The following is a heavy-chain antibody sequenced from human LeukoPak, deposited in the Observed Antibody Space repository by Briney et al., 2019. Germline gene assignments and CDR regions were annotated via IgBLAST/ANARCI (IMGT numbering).Heavy chain of an antibody. Sequence: SQTLSLTCAISGDSVSSNSAAWNWIRQSPSRGLEWLGRTYYRSKWYNDYAVSVKSRITINPDTSKNQFSLQLNYVTPEDTAVYYCARDGVYYYDSSGYYYYYGMDVWGQGTTVTVSS. V-gene: IGHV6-1*01. CDR3: ARDGVYYYDSSGYYYYYGMDV. CDR1: GDSVSSNSAA. CDR2: TYYRSKWYN. J-gene: IGHJ6*02. D-gene: IGHD3-22*01.